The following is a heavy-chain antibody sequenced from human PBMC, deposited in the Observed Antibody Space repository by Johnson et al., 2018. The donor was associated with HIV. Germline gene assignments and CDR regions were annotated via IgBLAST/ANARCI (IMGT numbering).Heavy chain of an antibody. V-gene: IGHV3-20*04. Sequence: VQLVESGGGLVQPGGSLRLSCAASGFTFSDHYMDWVRQAPGKGLEWVSGINWNGGSTGYADSVKGRFTISSDNAKNSLYLQMNSLRAEDTAVYYCARRTVTALFDIWGQGTLVTVSS. CDR1: GFTFSDHY. CDR2: INWNGGST. D-gene: IGHD4-17*01. J-gene: IGHJ3*02. CDR3: ARRTVTALFDI.